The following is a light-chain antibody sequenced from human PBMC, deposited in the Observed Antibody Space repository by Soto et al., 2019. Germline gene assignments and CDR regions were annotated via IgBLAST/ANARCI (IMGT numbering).Light chain of an antibody. CDR1: QGINSW. J-gene: IGKJ3*01. CDR2: AAS. CDR3: QQAHSFPFT. Sequence: DIQMTQSPSSVSASVGDRVTITCRASQGINSWLAWYQQKPGKAPTLLIYAASRLQSGVPARFSGSGSGTEFTLTISSLQPEDFATYYCQQAHSFPFTFGPGTTVDIK. V-gene: IGKV1-12*01.